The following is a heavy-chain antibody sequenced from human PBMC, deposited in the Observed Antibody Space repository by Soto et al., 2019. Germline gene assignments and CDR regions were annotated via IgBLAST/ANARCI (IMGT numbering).Heavy chain of an antibody. J-gene: IGHJ5*02. CDR3: ARGTTRFNWFDP. Sequence: QVQLQESGPGLVKPSETLSLTCTVSGGSISSYYWSWIRQPPGKGLEWIGYIYYSGSTNYNPSLKSRVTISVDTSKNQFSLKLSSVTAADTAVYYCARGTTRFNWFDPGGQGTLVTVSS. CDR2: IYYSGST. CDR1: GGSISSYY. V-gene: IGHV4-59*01.